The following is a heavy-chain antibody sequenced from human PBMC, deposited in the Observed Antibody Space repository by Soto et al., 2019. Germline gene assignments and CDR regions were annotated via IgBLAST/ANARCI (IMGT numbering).Heavy chain of an antibody. CDR2: IYHSGST. CDR3: ARSTIFGVVHYDY. Sequence: SETVSLTCTVSGGSISSGDYYWSWIRQPPGKGLEWIGYIYHSGSTYYNPSLKSRVTISVDTSKNQFSLKLSSVTAADTAVYYCARSTIFGVVHYDYWGLGTLVTVSS. V-gene: IGHV4-30-4*01. J-gene: IGHJ4*02. D-gene: IGHD3-3*01. CDR1: GGSISSGDYY.